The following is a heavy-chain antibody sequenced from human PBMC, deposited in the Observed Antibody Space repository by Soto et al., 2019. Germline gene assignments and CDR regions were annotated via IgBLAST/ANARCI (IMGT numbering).Heavy chain of an antibody. V-gene: IGHV3-7*01. Sequence: ELQLVQSGGGLAQPGGSLRLSCIDSGFSASDYWMAWIRQVPGKGLELVAAINGDGSDRGYLESVEGRFTISRDNANNSVFLHLNTLTAEDTAVYFVTRDPSWGAFDIWSQGTMVTVSS. D-gene: IGHD7-27*01. CDR2: INGDGSDR. J-gene: IGHJ3*02. CDR1: GFSASDYW. CDR3: TRDPSWGAFDI.